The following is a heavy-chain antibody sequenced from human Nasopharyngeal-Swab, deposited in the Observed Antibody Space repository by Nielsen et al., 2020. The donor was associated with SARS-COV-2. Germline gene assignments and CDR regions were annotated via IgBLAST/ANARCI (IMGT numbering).Heavy chain of an antibody. D-gene: IGHD3-22*01. Sequence: GSLRLSCAASGFTFSSYAMHWVRQAPGKGLEWVAVISYDGSNKYYADSVKGRFTISRDNSKNTLYLQMNSLRAEDTAVYYCARVDYDSSGYSPLYYYYYYMDVWGKGTTVTVSS. CDR2: ISYDGSNK. J-gene: IGHJ6*03. CDR3: ARVDYDSSGYSPLYYYYYYMDV. V-gene: IGHV3-30-3*01. CDR1: GFTFSSYA.